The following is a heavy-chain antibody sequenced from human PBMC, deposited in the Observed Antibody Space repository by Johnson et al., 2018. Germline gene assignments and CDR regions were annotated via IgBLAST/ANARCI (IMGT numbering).Heavy chain of an antibody. D-gene: IGHD6-13*01. Sequence: LVESGGGVVQPGRSLRLSCAASGFTFSSYAMHWVRQAPGKGLEWVAVISYDGSNKYYADSVKGRFTISRDNSKNTLYLQMNSLRAEDTAVYYCARAESSPHYGMDVWGQGTTVTVSS. CDR2: ISYDGSNK. CDR3: ARAESSPHYGMDV. CDR1: GFTFSSYA. V-gene: IGHV3-30-3*01. J-gene: IGHJ6*02.